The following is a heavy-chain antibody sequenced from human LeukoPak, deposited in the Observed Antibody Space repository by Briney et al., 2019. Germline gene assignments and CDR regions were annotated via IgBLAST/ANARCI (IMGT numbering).Heavy chain of an antibody. CDR1: GYGFTGDF. CDR2: INPDSGGP. J-gene: IGHJ4*02. D-gene: IGHD6-13*01. CDR3: VRDLFFAAAEREGDDY. V-gene: IGHV1-2*02. Sequence: ASVKVSCKASGYGFTGDFMHWVRQAPGQGLEWMGWINPDSGGPNYAQKFRGRVTLTRDTSIYTASMELSRLRSDDTAVYYCVRDLFFAAAEREGDDYWGQGTLVTVSS.